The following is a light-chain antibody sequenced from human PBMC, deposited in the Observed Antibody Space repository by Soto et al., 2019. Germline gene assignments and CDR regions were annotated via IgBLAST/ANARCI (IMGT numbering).Light chain of an antibody. CDR2: GAS. V-gene: IGKV3-15*01. CDR1: QSVSSN. Sequence: EIVMTQSPATLSVSPGERATLSCRASQSVSSNLAWYQQKPGQAPRLLIYGASTRATGIPARFSGSGSGTEFTLTISSLQSEDFAVYYCQQYNNRPPVTFGGGTKVEIK. J-gene: IGKJ4*01. CDR3: QQYNNRPPVT.